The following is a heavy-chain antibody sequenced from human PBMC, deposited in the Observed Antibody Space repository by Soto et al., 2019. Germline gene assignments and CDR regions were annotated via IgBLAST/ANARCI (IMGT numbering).Heavy chain of an antibody. J-gene: IGHJ6*03. CDR2: IGTAGDT. D-gene: IGHD3-10*01. V-gene: IGHV3-13*01. CDR1: GFTFSSYD. Sequence: GSLRLSCAASGFTFSSYDMHWVRQATGKGLEWVSAIGTAGDTYYPGSVKGRFTISRENAKNSLYLQMNSLRAGDTAVYYCARARKFYGSGPGYYMDVWGKGTTVTVSS. CDR3: ARARKFYGSGPGYYMDV.